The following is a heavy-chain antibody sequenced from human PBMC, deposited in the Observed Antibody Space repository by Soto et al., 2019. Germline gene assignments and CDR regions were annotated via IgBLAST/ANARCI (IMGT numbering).Heavy chain of an antibody. D-gene: IGHD1-26*01. CDR2: INTGGSPA. V-gene: IGHV3-11*01. Sequence: PGGSLRLSCTVSGFAFRHNYLTWIHQAPGKGREWLSYINTGGSPAYYADSVKGRFTISTDIAKRSLYLQMYSLRADDTGVYCFATGGIYYETWGQGT. CDR3: ATGGIYYET. CDR1: GFAFRHNY. J-gene: IGHJ5*02.